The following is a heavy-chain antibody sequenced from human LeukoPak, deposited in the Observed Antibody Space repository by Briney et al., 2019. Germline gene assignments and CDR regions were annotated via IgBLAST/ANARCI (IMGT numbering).Heavy chain of an antibody. CDR3: ARGGYDILTGYYTDFDY. Sequence: PGGSLRLSCAASVFTLDDYSMQWVRRAQGKGREWVSGISWNSGSIGYADSVKGRFTISRDNAKNSPYLQMNSLRAEDTALYYCARGGYDILTGYYTDFDYWGQGTLVTVS. D-gene: IGHD3-9*01. CDR2: ISWNSGSI. CDR1: VFTLDDYS. V-gene: IGHV3-9*01. J-gene: IGHJ4*02.